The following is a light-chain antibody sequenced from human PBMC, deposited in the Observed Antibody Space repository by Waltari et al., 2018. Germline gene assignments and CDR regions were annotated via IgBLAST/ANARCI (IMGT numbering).Light chain of an antibody. Sequence: SYVVTQPPSVSVAPGETATITCGGDNIGTYSVHWYQQKAGQAPVLFIFYDRDRPSGLPDRFSGSNSGNTATLTLSRVEAGDEARYYCHVWHPHVDPGVFGTGTEVTVL. V-gene: IGLV3-21*04. CDR1: NIGTYS. CDR3: HVWHPHVDPGV. CDR2: YDR. J-gene: IGLJ1*01.